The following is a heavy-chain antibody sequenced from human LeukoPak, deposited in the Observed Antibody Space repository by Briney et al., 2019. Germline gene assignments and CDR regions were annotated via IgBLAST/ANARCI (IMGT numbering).Heavy chain of an antibody. CDR3: ARAGEMATYPD. Sequence: GASVKVSCKASGGTFSSYAISWVRQAPGQGLEWMGWISAYNGNTNYAQKLQGRVTMTTDTSTSTAYMELRSLRSDDTAVYYCARAGEMATYPDWGQGTLVTVSS. V-gene: IGHV1-18*01. CDR2: ISAYNGNT. J-gene: IGHJ4*02. D-gene: IGHD5-24*01. CDR1: GGTFSSYA.